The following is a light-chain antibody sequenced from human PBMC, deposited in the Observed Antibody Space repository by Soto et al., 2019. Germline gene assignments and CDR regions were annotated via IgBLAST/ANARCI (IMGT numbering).Light chain of an antibody. V-gene: IGKV3-20*01. J-gene: IGKJ1*01. CDR1: QSVSSSN. CDR3: QHSSRT. CDR2: GAS. Sequence: EIVLTQSPGTLSLSPGERATLSCRASQSVSSSNLAWYQQKLGQAPRFLIYGASSRATGIPDRFSGSGSGTDFTLSISRLEPEDFAVYYCQHSSRTFGQGTKVDIK.